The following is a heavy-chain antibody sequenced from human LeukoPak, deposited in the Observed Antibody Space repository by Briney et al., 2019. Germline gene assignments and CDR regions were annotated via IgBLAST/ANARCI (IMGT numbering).Heavy chain of an antibody. Sequence: ASVKVSCKVSGYTLTELSMHWVRQAPGKGLEWMGGFDPEDGETIYAQKFQGRVTMTEDTSTDTAYMELSSLRSEDTAVYYCATALYSSGYYFFFDYWGQGTLVTVSS. V-gene: IGHV1-24*01. D-gene: IGHD3-22*01. CDR1: GYTLTELS. J-gene: IGHJ4*02. CDR3: ATALYSSGYYFFFDY. CDR2: FDPEDGET.